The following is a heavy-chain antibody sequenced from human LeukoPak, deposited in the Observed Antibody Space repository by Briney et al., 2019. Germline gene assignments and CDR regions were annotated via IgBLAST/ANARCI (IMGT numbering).Heavy chain of an antibody. CDR2: IKQDGSEK. V-gene: IGHV3-7*01. Sequence: GGSLRLSCAVSAFTFSSYWMSWVRQAPGKGLEWVANIKQDGSEKYYVDSVKGRFTISRDNAKNSLYLQMNSLRAEDTAVYYCARSDLVRGPKDFDYWGQGTLVTVSS. D-gene: IGHD3-10*01. J-gene: IGHJ4*02. CDR1: AFTFSSYW. CDR3: ARSDLVRGPKDFDY.